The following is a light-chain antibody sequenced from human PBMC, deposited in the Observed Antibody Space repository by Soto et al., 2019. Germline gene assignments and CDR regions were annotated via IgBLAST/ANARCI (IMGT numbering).Light chain of an antibody. J-gene: IGKJ2*01. CDR1: PDIPRS. Sequence: DIQLTQSPSSLSASVGDRVTLACQASPDIPRSLSWFQQKPGKAPNLLIYAAPTSEAGVTSRFSAGGSGTNFSLIISSLQPQDVATYYRQQYHTFPYTFGRGTKL. V-gene: IGKV1-33*01. CDR3: QQYHTFPYT. CDR2: AAP.